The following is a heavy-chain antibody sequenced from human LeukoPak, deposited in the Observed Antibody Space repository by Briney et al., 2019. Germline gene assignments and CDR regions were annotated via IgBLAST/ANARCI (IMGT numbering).Heavy chain of an antibody. D-gene: IGHD6-13*01. CDR2: MNPNSGNT. J-gene: IGHJ6*02. Sequence: ASVKVSCKASGYTFTSYDINWVRQATGQGLEWMGWMNPNSGNTGYAQKFQGRVTMTRNTSISTAYMEPSSLRSEDTAAYYCGIAAADYYYGMDVWGQGTTVTVSS. CDR3: GIAAADYYYGMDV. V-gene: IGHV1-8*01. CDR1: GYTFTSYD.